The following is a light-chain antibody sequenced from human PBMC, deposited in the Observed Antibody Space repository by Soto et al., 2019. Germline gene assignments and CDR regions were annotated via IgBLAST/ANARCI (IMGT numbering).Light chain of an antibody. Sequence: EIVMTPSPATLSVSPGERATLSCRASQSVSSNLAWYQQKPGQAPRLLIYGASPRATGIPARFSGSGSGTEFTLTISSLQSEDFAVYYCQQYNNWPQTFGQGTKVEIK. V-gene: IGKV3-15*01. J-gene: IGKJ1*01. CDR2: GAS. CDR3: QQYNNWPQT. CDR1: QSVSSN.